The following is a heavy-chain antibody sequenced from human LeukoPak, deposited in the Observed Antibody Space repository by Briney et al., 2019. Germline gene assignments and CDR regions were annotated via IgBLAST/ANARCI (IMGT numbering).Heavy chain of an antibody. V-gene: IGHV3-23*01. J-gene: IGHJ4*02. CDR3: AKFDYDILTGYSTFDY. D-gene: IGHD3-9*01. CDR2: ISGSGGST. Sequence: GGSLRLSCAASGFTFSSYAMSWVRQAPGKGLEWVSAISGSGGSTYYADSVKGRFTISRDNSKNTLYLQMNSLRVEDTAVYYCAKFDYDILTGYSTFDYWGQGTLVTVSS. CDR1: GFTFSSYA.